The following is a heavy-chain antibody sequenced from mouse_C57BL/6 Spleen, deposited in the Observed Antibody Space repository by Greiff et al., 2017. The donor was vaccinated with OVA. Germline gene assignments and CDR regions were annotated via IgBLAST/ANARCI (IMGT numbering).Heavy chain of an antibody. V-gene: IGHV1-9*01. CDR2: LLPGSGST. J-gene: IGHJ4*01. Sequence: VQLQQSGAELMKPGASVKLSCKATGYTFTGYWIEWVKQRPGHGLEWIGELLPGSGSTNYNEQFKGKATFTADTSSNTAYMQISSLTTEDSAIYYCARTAQAFYYAMDYWGQGTSVTVSS. CDR1: GYTFTGYW. D-gene: IGHD3-2*02. CDR3: ARTAQAFYYAMDY.